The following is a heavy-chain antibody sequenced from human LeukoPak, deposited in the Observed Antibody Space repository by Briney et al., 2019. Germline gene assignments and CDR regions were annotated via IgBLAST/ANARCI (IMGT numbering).Heavy chain of an antibody. V-gene: IGHV3-66*04. CDR3: ARQIMITFGGVIALSGYFDY. CDR1: GFTVSSNY. D-gene: IGHD3-16*02. CDR2: IYSGGST. J-gene: IGHJ4*02. Sequence: GGSLRISCAASGFTVSSNYRSWVRQAPGKGLEWVSVIYSGGSTYYAASVKGRFTISRDNSKNTLYLQMNSLRAEDTAVHYCARQIMITFGGVIALSGYFDYWGQGTLVTVSS.